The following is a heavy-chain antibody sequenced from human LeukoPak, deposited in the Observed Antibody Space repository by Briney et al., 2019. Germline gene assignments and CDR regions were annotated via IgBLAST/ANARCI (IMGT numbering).Heavy chain of an antibody. Sequence: ASVKVSCTASGYTFTTYDMHWVRQASGQGLEWMGWVSPNSGKTAYAQKFQGRVTMTRDTSISTGYMELSSLRSEDTAVYYCVRGYFNWNYAGVGEYYYMDVWGKGTTVTVSS. D-gene: IGHD1-7*01. CDR3: VRGYFNWNYAGVGEYYYMDV. J-gene: IGHJ6*03. CDR1: GYTFTTYD. V-gene: IGHV1-8*02. CDR2: VSPNSGKT.